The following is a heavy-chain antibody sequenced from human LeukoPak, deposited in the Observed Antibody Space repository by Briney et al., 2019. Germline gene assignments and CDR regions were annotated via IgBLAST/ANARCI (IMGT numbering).Heavy chain of an antibody. D-gene: IGHD6-13*01. Sequence: ASVKVSCKACGYTFTGYYMHWVRQAPGQGLEWMGWINPNSGGTNYAQKFQGRVTMTRDTSISTAYMELSRVRSEDTAVYYCARAKAAAGRRVVYWGQGTLVTVSS. CDR1: GYTFTGYY. V-gene: IGHV1-2*02. CDR2: INPNSGGT. J-gene: IGHJ4*02. CDR3: ARAKAAAGRRVVY.